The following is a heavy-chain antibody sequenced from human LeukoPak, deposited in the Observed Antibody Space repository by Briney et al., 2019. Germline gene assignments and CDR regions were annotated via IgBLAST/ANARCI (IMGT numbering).Heavy chain of an antibody. J-gene: IGHJ3*01. V-gene: IGHV4-4*07. CDR3: ARRTDSGYSSSSSAFDV. Sequence: ETLSLTCNVSGGSISGYYWSWIRQPAGKGVEWIGGVYTSGSTKYNPSLKIRVTVYVDTSKSLFSLKLTSVTAADTAVYYCARRTDSGYSSSSSAFDVWGQGTMVTVSS. CDR1: GGSISGYY. D-gene: IGHD6-6*01. CDR2: VYTSGST.